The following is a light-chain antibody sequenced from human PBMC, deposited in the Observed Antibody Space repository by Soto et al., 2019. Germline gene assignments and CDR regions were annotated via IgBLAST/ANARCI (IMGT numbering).Light chain of an antibody. V-gene: IGKV1-9*01. CDR2: AAS. J-gene: IGKJ5*01. CDR3: QQFKSYPIT. Sequence: DIQLTQSPSFLSASVGDRVTITCLASQGISSDLAWYQQNPGKAPKLLIYAASTLQNGVPSTFSGSGSGTEFTLTISSLQPEDFGTYYCQQFKSYPITFGQGARLEI. CDR1: QGISSD.